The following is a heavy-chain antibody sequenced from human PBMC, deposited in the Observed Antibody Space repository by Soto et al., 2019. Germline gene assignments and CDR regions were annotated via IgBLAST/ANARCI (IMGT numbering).Heavy chain of an antibody. V-gene: IGHV1-3*01. CDR3: AREQSGEIMTMTDAFDI. CDR1: GYTFTSYA. Sequence: QVQLVQSGAEVQKPGASVKVSCKASGYTFTSYAIHWVRQAPGPRLEWMGWNNAGNGNTQYSQKFQGRVTITRDTSASIAYMEVSSLRSEDTALYYCAREQSGEIMTMTDAFDIWGQGTMVTVSS. CDR2: NNAGNGNT. J-gene: IGHJ3*02. D-gene: IGHD3-16*01.